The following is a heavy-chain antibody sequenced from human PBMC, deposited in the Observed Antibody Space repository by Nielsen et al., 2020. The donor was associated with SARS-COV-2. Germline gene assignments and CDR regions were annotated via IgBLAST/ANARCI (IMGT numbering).Heavy chain of an antibody. V-gene: IGHV3-48*02. J-gene: IGHJ6*03. CDR1: GFTFSSYS. CDR3: ARGNDFWSGFGRFYYMDV. D-gene: IGHD3-3*01. Sequence: GGSLRLSCAASGFTFSSYSMNWVRQAPGKGLEWVSYISSSSSTIYYADSVKGRFTISRDNAKNSLYLQMNSLRDEDTAVYYCARGNDFWSGFGRFYYMDVWGKGTSVTVSS. CDR2: ISSSSSTI.